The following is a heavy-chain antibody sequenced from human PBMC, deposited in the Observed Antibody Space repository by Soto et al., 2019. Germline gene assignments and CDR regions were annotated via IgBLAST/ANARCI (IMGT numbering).Heavy chain of an antibody. CDR1: GYSFSTYG. J-gene: IGHJ6*02. CDR2: ISGHKVDT. V-gene: IGHV1-18*04. D-gene: IGHD2-21*01. Sequence: ASVKVSCKASGYSFSTYGISWVRQVPGQGLEWMGWISGHKVDTNYARNFRGRISLTTDTSASIAYMELRRLRSDDTALYYCAREVGIAAAAYYHYYEGMDVWGQGTTVTVSS. CDR3: AREVGIAAAAYYHYYEGMDV.